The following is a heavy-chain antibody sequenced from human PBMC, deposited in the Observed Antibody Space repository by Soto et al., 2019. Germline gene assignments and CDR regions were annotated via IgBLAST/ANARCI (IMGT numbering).Heavy chain of an antibody. V-gene: IGHV1-69*19. CDR1: GGTFSSYA. CDR2: IIPIFGTA. D-gene: IGHD3-22*01. Sequence: QVQLVQSGAEVKKPGSSVKVSCKASGGTFSSYAISWVRQAPGQGLEWMGAIIPIFGTANYAQKFQGRVTITADDSTSTAYKERSSRSSEDSAVYFCAIGLRPNNHIYASDVWGQGTLVIVSS. CDR3: AIGLRPNNHIYASDV. J-gene: IGHJ4*02.